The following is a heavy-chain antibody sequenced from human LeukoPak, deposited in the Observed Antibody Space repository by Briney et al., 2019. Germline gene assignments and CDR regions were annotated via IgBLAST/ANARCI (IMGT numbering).Heavy chain of an antibody. J-gene: IGHJ3*02. CDR3: ARGITKEAFDI. CDR2: IYYSGST. D-gene: IGHD1-14*01. CDR1: GGSISSGGYY. V-gene: IGHV4-31*03. Sequence: PSETLSLTCTVSGGSISSGGYYWSWIRQHPGKGLEWIGYIYYSGSTYYNPSLKSRVTISVDTSKNQFSLKLSSVTAADTAVYYCARGITKEAFDIWGQGTMVTVSS.